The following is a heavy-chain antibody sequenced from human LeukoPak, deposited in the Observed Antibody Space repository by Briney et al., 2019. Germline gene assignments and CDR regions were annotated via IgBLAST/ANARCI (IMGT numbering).Heavy chain of an antibody. CDR3: ARTYYYDTSGFYFDY. Sequence: GASVKVSCKASGGTFSSHAISWVRQAPGQGLEWMGGIIPIFDTGNFAQQFQGRVTITADQSTSTAYMELSGLRSEDTAVYYCARTYYYDTSGFYFDYWGQETLVTVSS. CDR1: GGTFSSHA. CDR2: IIPIFDTG. D-gene: IGHD3-22*01. V-gene: IGHV1-69*13. J-gene: IGHJ4*02.